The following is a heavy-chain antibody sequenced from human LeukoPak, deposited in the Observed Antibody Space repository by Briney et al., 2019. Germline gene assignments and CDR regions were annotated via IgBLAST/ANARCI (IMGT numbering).Heavy chain of an antibody. CDR2: ISGSGGST. D-gene: IGHD4-17*01. J-gene: IGHJ4*02. CDR3: AKASDYGDYRGYFDY. CDR1: GFTFSSYA. Sequence: AGGSLRLSCAASGFTFSSYAMSWVRQAPGKGLEWVSAISGSGGSTYYADSVKGRFTISRDNSKDTLYLQMNSLRAEDTAVYYCAKASDYGDYRGYFDYWGQGTLVTVSS. V-gene: IGHV3-23*01.